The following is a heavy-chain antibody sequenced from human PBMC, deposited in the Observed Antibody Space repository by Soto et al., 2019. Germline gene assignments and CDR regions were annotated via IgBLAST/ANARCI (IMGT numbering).Heavy chain of an antibody. CDR3: AKAGFWSGYYSLVDY. D-gene: IGHD3-3*01. Sequence: EVQLVESGGGLVQPVRSLRLSCSDSGFTFDDYAMHWVRRAPGKGPEWVSGISWNSGSIGYADSVKGRFTISRDNAKNSLYLQMNSLRAEDTALYYCAKAGFWSGYYSLVDYWGQGTLVTVSS. CDR1: GFTFDDYA. J-gene: IGHJ4*02. V-gene: IGHV3-9*01. CDR2: ISWNSGSI.